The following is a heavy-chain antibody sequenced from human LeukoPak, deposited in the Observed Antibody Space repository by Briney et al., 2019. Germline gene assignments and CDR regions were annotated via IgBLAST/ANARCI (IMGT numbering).Heavy chain of an antibody. CDR2: IYYSGST. CDR3: ARVLGSEQWLVPDYYYYMDV. J-gene: IGHJ6*03. Sequence: SETLSLTCTVSGGSISRYYWSWIRQPPGKGLEWIGYIYYSGSTNYNPSLKSRVTISVDTSKNQFSLKLSSVTAADTAVYYCARVLGSEQWLVPDYYYYMDVWGKGTTVTISS. D-gene: IGHD6-19*01. CDR1: GGSISRYY. V-gene: IGHV4-59*01.